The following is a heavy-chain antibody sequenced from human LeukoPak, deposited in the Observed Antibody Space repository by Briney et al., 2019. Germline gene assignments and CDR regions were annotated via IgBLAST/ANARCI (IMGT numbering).Heavy chain of an antibody. CDR1: GYTFTGYY. CDR3: ARHTTIFGVAIIDI. D-gene: IGHD3-3*01. J-gene: IGHJ3*02. V-gene: IGHV1-2*02. CDR2: INPNSGGA. Sequence: ASVKVSCKASGYTFTGYYMHWVRQAPGQGLEWMGWINPNSGGANYAHKFQGRVTMTRDTSISTAYMDLSSLRSDDTAVYYCARHTTIFGVAIIDIWGQGTMVTVSS.